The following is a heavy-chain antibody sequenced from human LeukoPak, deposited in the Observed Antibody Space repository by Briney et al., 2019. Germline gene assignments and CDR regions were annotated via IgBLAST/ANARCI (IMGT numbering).Heavy chain of an antibody. CDR2: IIPIFGTA. Sequence: SVKVSCKASGGTFSSYAISWVRQAPRQGLEWMGGIIPIFGTANYAQKFQGRVTITTDESTSTAYMELSSLRSEDTAVYYCARVGYNAEAFDYWGQGTLVTVSS. J-gene: IGHJ4*02. CDR1: GGTFSSYA. V-gene: IGHV1-69*05. D-gene: IGHD1-1*01. CDR3: ARVGYNAEAFDY.